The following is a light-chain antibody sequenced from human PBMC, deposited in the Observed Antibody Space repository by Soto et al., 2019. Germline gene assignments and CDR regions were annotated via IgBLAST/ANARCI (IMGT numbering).Light chain of an antibody. CDR1: QSVTSNY. V-gene: IGKV3-20*01. J-gene: IGKJ4*01. CDR3: QQYDTSPPLT. Sequence: EIVLTQSPGTLSLSPGDRATLSCRASQSVTSNYLAWYQQKPGQAPRLLLYGASRRAIGIPDRFSGSGSGTDFTLTISRLEPEDFAGYYCQQYDTSPPLTFGGGTQVEIK. CDR2: GAS.